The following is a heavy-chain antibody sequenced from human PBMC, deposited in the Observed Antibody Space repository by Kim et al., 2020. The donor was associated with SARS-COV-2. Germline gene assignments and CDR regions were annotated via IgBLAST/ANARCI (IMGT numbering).Heavy chain of an antibody. CDR2: IFHTGST. D-gene: IGHD2-8*01. Sequence: SDTLSLTCTVSGASISSHYWTWIRQPPGKGLEWIGYIFHTGSTNYNPSLKSRITMSVDTSKNQFSLKLTSVIAADTAVYYCARNVSSYWYFDLWGRGTL. CDR1: GASISSHY. CDR3: ARNVSSYWYFDL. V-gene: IGHV4-59*08. J-gene: IGHJ2*01.